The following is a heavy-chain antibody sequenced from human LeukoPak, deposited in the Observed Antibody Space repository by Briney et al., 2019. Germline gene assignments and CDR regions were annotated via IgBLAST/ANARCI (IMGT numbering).Heavy chain of an antibody. V-gene: IGHV3-15*01. CDR2: IKTKADGWTT. CDR1: GFTFNNAW. Sequence: GGSLRLSCAASGFTFNNAWMSWVRQAPGKGLEWIGRIKTKADGWTTDYAAPVNGRFTISRDDSKSTLYLEMNSLTTEDTAVYWCTTITMASHFDHWGQGTLVTVSS. D-gene: IGHD3-3*01. CDR3: TTITMASHFDH. J-gene: IGHJ4*02.